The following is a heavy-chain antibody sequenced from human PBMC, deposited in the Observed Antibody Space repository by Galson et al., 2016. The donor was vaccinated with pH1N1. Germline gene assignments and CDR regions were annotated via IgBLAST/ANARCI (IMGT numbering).Heavy chain of an antibody. D-gene: IGHD3-16*01. CDR2: IYWDDDK. CDR3: AHREVMITNAFDF. V-gene: IGHV2-5*02. Sequence: ALVKPTQTLTLTCTFSGFSVSTSRVGVAWIRQPPGKALEWLALIYWDDDKRYSLSLKSRLTITKNTSKNHVVLTMTNMDPMDAATYYCAHREVMITNAFDFWGQGTLVTVSS. CDR1: GFSVSTSRVG. J-gene: IGHJ3*01.